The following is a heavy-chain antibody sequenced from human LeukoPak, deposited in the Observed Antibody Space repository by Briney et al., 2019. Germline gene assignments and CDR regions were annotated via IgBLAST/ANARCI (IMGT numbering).Heavy chain of an antibody. CDR2: ITSSGTYI. CDR3: ARASGGWDLDY. J-gene: IGHJ4*01. V-gene: IGHV3-21*01. D-gene: IGHD1-26*01. CDR1: GFTFNVFH. Sequence: GGSLRLSCAASGFTFNVFHMNWVRQAPGKGLEWISSITSSGTYITYADPIQGRFTISRDNAKNSLYLQMNSLRVDDTALYYCARASGGWDLDYWGHGTLVIVSS.